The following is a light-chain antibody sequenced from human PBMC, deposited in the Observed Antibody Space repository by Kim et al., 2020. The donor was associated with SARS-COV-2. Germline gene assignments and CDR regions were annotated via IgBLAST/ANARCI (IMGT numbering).Light chain of an antibody. CDR3: QQYYSTPGS. J-gene: IGKJ2*03. V-gene: IGKV4-1*01. CDR2: WAS. Sequence: RANINCKSSQSVLYSSNNKNYLAWYQQKPGQPPKLLIYWASTRESGVPDRFSGSGSGTDFTLTISSLQAEDVAVYYCQQYYSTPGSFGQGTKLEI. CDR1: QSVLYSSNNKNY.